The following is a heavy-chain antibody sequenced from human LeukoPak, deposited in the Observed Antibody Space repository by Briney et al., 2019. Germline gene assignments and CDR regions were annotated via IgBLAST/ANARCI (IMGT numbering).Heavy chain of an antibody. CDR3: ARDLHPVAGTVEYFQH. CDR2: ISAYNGNT. V-gene: IGHV1-18*01. Sequence: ALVKVSCKASGYTFTSYGISWVRRAPGQGVGGMGWISAYNGNTNYAQKLQSRVTMTTDTSTSTAYIERRSLRSDDTAVYYCARDLHPVAGTVEYFQHWGQGTLVTVSS. D-gene: IGHD6-19*01. CDR1: GYTFTSYG. J-gene: IGHJ1*01.